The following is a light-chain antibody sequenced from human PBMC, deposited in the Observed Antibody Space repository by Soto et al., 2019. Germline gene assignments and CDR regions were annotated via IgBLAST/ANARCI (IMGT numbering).Light chain of an antibody. CDR1: QSISTN. V-gene: IGKV3-15*01. CDR2: GAS. Sequence: EIVMPQFPATLSVSPGERASLSCRASQSISTNLAWYQQKPGQAPRLLIYGASTRATGIPARFSGSGSGTEFTLTISSPQSEDFAVYYCQQYDKWPLTFGPGTKVDIK. CDR3: QQYDKWPLT. J-gene: IGKJ3*01.